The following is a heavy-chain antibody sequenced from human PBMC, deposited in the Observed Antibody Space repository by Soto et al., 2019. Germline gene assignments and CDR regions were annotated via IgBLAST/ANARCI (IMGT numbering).Heavy chain of an antibody. J-gene: IGHJ4*02. CDR1: GESFSGYY. CDR2: IHDSAST. V-gene: IGHV4-34*01. CDR3: ARGVRRRTYCCMDY. D-gene: IGHD2-8*01. Sequence: PSETLSPTCAVYGESFSGYYWSWIRQPPGKGLELIGEIHDSASTNYNPSFKGRLTISVDTSSNQSYLKLSCVKAADTAVYYCARGVRRRTYCCMDYWGQGTLVTVSS.